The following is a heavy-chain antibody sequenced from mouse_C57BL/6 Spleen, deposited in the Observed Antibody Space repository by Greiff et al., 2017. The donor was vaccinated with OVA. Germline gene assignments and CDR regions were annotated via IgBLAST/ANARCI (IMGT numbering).Heavy chain of an antibody. CDR2: INPSTGGT. Sequence: EVKLVESGPELVKPGASVKISCKASGYSFTGYYMNWVKQSPEKSLEWIGEINPSTGGTTYNQKFKAKATLTVDKSSSTAYMQLKSLTSEDSAVYYCARRDYDGPYAMDYWGQGTSVTVSS. D-gene: IGHD2-4*01. J-gene: IGHJ4*01. CDR1: GYSFTGYY. V-gene: IGHV1-42*01. CDR3: ARRDYDGPYAMDY.